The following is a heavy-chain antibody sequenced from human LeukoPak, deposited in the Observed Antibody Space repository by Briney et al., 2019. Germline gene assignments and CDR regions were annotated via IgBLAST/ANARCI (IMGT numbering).Heavy chain of an antibody. D-gene: IGHD1-1*01. V-gene: IGHV4-59*12. Sequence: SETLSLTCAVSGGSISNYYWTWIRQPPGKGLEWIGYISYSGSRNYNTSLKSRVTISVDTSKNQFSLNLSSVTAADTAVYYCARDRIWNDAGHDPFDIWGQGTMVTVSS. CDR1: GGSISNYY. CDR2: ISYSGSR. J-gene: IGHJ3*02. CDR3: ARDRIWNDAGHDPFDI.